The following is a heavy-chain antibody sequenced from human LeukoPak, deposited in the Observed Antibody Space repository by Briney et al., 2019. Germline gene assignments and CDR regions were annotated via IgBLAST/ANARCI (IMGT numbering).Heavy chain of an antibody. V-gene: IGHV3-7*01. CDR1: GFTFSSYW. D-gene: IGHD5-18*01. CDR3: ARDPWIQLWSAYYFDY. Sequence: GGSLRLSCAASGFTFSSYWMSWVRQAPGKGLEWVANIKQDGSEKYYVDSVKGRFTISRDNAKNSLYLQMNSLRAEDTAVYYCARDPWIQLWSAYYFDYWGQGTLVTVSS. CDR2: IKQDGSEK. J-gene: IGHJ4*02.